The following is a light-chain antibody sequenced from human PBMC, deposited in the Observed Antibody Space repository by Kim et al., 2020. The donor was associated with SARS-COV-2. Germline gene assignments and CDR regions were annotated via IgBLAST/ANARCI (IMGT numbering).Light chain of an antibody. V-gene: IGKV1-39*01. CDR2: GAS. J-gene: IGKJ1*01. Sequence: DIQMTQSPLSLSASVGDTVTITCRASQTVGSHLNWFQQKPGKVPKLLIFGASNLQRGAPSRFSASGSGTGFTLTISSLQPEDFVTYYCQQTYSIPTFGPGTKVDIK. CDR1: QTVGSH. CDR3: QQTYSIPT.